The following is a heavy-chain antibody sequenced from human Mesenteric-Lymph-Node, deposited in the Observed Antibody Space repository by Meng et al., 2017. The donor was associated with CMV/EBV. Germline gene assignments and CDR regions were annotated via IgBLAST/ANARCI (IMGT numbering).Heavy chain of an antibody. CDR1: GYTFSNYA. V-gene: IGHV1-2*06. CDR3: ATDASAGGIDY. J-gene: IGHJ4*02. CDR2: INPNSGGT. D-gene: IGHD4-23*01. Sequence: SCNASGYTFSNYAIHWVRQAPGQGLGWVGRINPNSGGTDYAQNFQGRVPMTRATSLTTAYMALRSLRSDDTAVYYCATDASAGGIDYWGQGTLVTVSS.